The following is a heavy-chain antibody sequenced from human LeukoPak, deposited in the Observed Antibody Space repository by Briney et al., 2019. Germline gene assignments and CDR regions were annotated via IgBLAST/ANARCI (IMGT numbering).Heavy chain of an antibody. Sequence: SETLSLTCTVSGGSIGSTNYYWGWVRQPPGKGLEWIGTVYYNGATQYNPSLKSRVTMSVDTSKNQFSLKLDSVTAADTAVYFCSRYRYTYGSNFDYWGQGTLVTVSS. CDR2: VYYNGAT. J-gene: IGHJ4*02. CDR1: GGSIGSTNYY. D-gene: IGHD3-16*02. V-gene: IGHV4-39*01. CDR3: SRYRYTYGSNFDY.